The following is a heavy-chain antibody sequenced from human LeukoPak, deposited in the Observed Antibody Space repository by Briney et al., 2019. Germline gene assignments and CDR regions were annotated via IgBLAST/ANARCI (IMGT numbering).Heavy chain of an antibody. V-gene: IGHV4-59*08. J-gene: IGHJ4*02. CDR1: GGSITIYH. D-gene: IGHD6-19*01. CDR3: ARLVYSSGSSVTATLDS. CDR2: IYYTGGST. Sequence: SETLSLTCTVSGGSITIYHWSWIRQPPGKGLEWIGYIYYTGGSTNYNPSLQSRVTISVDTSKNQFSLELSSVTAADTAVYYCARLVYSSGSSVTATLDSWGQGTLVTVSS.